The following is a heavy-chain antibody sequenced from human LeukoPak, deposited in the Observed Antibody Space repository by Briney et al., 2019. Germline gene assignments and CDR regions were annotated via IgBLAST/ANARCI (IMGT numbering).Heavy chain of an antibody. D-gene: IGHD1-26*01. V-gene: IGHV3-21*01. Sequence: TGGSLRLSCAASGFTFNSYTMKWVRQAPGKGLEWVSSISSSSSYIYYADSVKGRFTISRDNAKKSLYLQMNSLRAEGTAVYFCARATWDPNYYYYMDVWGKGTTVTISS. CDR1: GFTFNSYT. CDR2: ISSSSSYI. CDR3: ARATWDPNYYYYMDV. J-gene: IGHJ6*03.